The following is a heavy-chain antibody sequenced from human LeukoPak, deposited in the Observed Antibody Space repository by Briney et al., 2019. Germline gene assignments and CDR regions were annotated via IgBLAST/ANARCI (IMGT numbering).Heavy chain of an antibody. CDR2: INPNSGGT. D-gene: IGHD3-16*01. CDR1: GYTFTGYY. J-gene: IGHJ4*02. CDR3: ASGGQGDFDY. V-gene: IGHV1-2*02. Sequence: ASVKVSFKSSGYTFTGYYMHWVRQAPGQGLEWMAWINPNSGGTNYAQKFQGRVTITRDTSISTAYMALSRLRSDDTAVYYCASGGQGDFDYWGQGTLVTVSS.